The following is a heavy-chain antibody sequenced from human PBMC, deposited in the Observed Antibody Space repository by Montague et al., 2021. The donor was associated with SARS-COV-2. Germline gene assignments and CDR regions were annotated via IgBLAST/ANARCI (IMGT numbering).Heavy chain of an antibody. CDR3: ARERGDYGAGGGFDF. J-gene: IGHJ4*02. Sequence: SLRLSCAASGFTFSSFNMNWVRQAPGKGLEWVSFISTSSSNIYYADSVRGRFTISRDKAKNSLYLQMNSLRDEDTAVYYCARERGDYGAGGGFDFWGQGTLVTVSS. V-gene: IGHV3-48*02. D-gene: IGHD3-10*01. CDR2: ISTSSSNI. CDR1: GFTFSSFN.